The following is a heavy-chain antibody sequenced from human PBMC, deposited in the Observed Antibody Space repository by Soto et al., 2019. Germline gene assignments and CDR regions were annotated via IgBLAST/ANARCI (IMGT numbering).Heavy chain of an antibody. CDR2: IWYDVSNK. J-gene: IGHJ6*02. CDR1: GFIFSNYG. Sequence: QVQLVESGGGVVQPGRSLRLSCAASGFIFSNYGMHWVRQAPGKGLEWLAVIWYDVSNKYYADSVKGRFTISRDNSKNTMFLQMNSLRAEDTAVYYCARDDIPGRAVAIYGMDVWGQGTTVTVSS. V-gene: IGHV3-33*01. CDR3: ARDDIPGRAVAIYGMDV. D-gene: IGHD6-19*01.